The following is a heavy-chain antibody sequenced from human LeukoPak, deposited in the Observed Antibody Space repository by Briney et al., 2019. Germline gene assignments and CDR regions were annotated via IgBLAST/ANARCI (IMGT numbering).Heavy chain of an antibody. CDR2: ISSSGSTI. CDR3: ARGDRYYYDSSGSDAFDV. V-gene: IGHV3-48*04. Sequence: GGSLRLSCAASGFTFSSYAMSWVRQAPGKGLEWVSYISSSGSTIYYADSVKGRFTISRDNAKNSLYLQMNSLRAEDTAVYYCARGDRYYYDSSGSDAFDVWGQGTMVTVSS. CDR1: GFTFSSYA. D-gene: IGHD3-22*01. J-gene: IGHJ3*01.